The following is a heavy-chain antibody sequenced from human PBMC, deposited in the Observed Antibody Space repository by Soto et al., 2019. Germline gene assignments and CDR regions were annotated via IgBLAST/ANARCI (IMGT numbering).Heavy chain of an antibody. D-gene: IGHD2-2*01. CDR3: AGYCSSTSCYRGWFDP. Sequence: QVQLVQSGAEVKKPGSSVKVSCKASGGTFSSYAISWVRQAPGQGLEWMGGIIPIFGTANYAQKFQGRVTITADKSTSTAYMELSSLRSEDTAVYYCAGYCSSTSCYRGWFDPWGQGTLVTVSS. V-gene: IGHV1-69*06. CDR2: IIPIFGTA. CDR1: GGTFSSYA. J-gene: IGHJ5*02.